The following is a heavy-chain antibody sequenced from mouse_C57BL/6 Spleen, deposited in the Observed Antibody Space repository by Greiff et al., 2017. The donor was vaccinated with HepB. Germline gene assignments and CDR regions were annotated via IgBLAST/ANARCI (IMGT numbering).Heavy chain of an antibody. D-gene: IGHD1-1*01. CDR1: GFTFSDYG. Sequence: DVKLVESGGGLVKPGGSLKLSCAASGFTFSDYGMHWVRQAPEKGLEWVAYISSGSSTIYYADTVKGRFTISRDNAKNTLFLQMTSLRSEDTAMYYCAREFTTVVAYYFDYWGQGTTLTVSS. CDR2: ISSGSSTI. V-gene: IGHV5-17*01. CDR3: AREFTTVVAYYFDY. J-gene: IGHJ2*01.